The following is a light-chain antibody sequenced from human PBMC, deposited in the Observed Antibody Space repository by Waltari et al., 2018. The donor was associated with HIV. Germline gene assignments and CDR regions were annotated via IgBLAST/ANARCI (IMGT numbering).Light chain of an antibody. J-gene: IGKJ2*01. CDR3: QQSYSTRYT. CDR1: QSISSF. CDR2: RAS. V-gene: IGKV1-39*01. Sequence: DIQLTRSPSSLSASIGDRVTITCRASQSISSFLNWYQQRTGKGPNLLIYRASTLQNGVPSRFVGSGSGTDFTLTISSLQPEDFATYFCQQSYSTRYTFGQGTKLEIK.